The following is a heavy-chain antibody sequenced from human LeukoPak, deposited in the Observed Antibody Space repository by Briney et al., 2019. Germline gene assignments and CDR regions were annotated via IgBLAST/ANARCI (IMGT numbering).Heavy chain of an antibody. V-gene: IGHV3-9*01. CDR2: ISWNSSSI. Sequence: GRSLCLSCAASGFTFDDFAMHWVRHAPGKGLEWVSGISWNSSSIGYADSVKGRFTISRDNAKNSLYLQMNSLRAEDTALYYCAKDMRRYDSSGKGAFDIWGQGTMVTVSS. D-gene: IGHD3-22*01. CDR3: AKDMRRYDSSGKGAFDI. J-gene: IGHJ3*02. CDR1: GFTFDDFA.